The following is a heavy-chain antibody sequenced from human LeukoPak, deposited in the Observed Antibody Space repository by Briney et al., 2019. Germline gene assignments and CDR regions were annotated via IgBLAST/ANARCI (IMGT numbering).Heavy chain of an antibody. CDR3: ARDKGLWFRELLGRYYYYGMDV. D-gene: IGHD3-10*01. CDR1: GFTVSSNY. CDR2: IYSGGST. Sequence: PGGSLRLSCAASGFTVSSNYMSWVRQAPGKGLEWVSVIYSGGSTYYADSVKGRFTISRDNSKNTLHLQMNSLRAEDTAVYYCARDKGLWFRELLGRYYYYGMDVWGQGTTVTVSS. V-gene: IGHV3-66*01. J-gene: IGHJ6*02.